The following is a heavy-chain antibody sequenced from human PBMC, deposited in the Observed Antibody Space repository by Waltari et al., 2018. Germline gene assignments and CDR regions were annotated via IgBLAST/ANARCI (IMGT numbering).Heavy chain of an antibody. J-gene: IGHJ5*02. D-gene: IGHD1-26*01. CDR1: GGSISSSSYY. Sequence: QLQLQESGPGLVKPSETLSLTCTVSGGSISSSSYYWGWIRQPPGKGLEWIGSIYYSGSTYYTPSLKSRVTISVDTSKNQFSLKLSAVTAADTAVYYCARDRRGEQPSRDWFDPWGQGTLVTVSS. V-gene: IGHV4-39*07. CDR3: ARDRRGEQPSRDWFDP. CDR2: IYYSGST.